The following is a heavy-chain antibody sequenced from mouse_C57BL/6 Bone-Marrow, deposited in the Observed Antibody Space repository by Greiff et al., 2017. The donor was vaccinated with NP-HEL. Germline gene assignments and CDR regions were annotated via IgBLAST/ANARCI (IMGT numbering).Heavy chain of an antibody. D-gene: IGHD2-4*01. J-gene: IGHJ3*01. Sequence: VQLVESGAELVKPGASVKLSCKASGYTFTEYTIHWVKQRSGQGLEWIGWFYPGSGSLKYNEKFKDKATLTADKSSSTVYMELSRLTSEDSAVDFCARHEDGGLRRRAWFAYWGQGTLVTVSA. CDR3: ARHEDGGLRRRAWFAY. CDR2: FYPGSGSL. V-gene: IGHV1-62-2*01. CDR1: GYTFTEYT.